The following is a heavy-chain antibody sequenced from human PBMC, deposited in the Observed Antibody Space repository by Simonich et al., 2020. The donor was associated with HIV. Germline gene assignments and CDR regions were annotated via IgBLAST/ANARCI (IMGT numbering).Heavy chain of an antibody. CDR3: ARGQPLRSLQRDGFDI. D-gene: IGHD3-3*01. CDR2: TNHRGKT. J-gene: IGHJ3*02. CDR1: GGAFSDYF. Sequence: QVQLQQWGAGLLKPSETLSLTCAVYGGAFSDYFWSWIRQSPGKGLEWIGETNHRGKTNYRPYLKSRVTVSVDTPKNQVSLKLSAVTAADTAVYYCARGQPLRSLQRDGFDIWGQGTVVTVSS. V-gene: IGHV4-34*01.